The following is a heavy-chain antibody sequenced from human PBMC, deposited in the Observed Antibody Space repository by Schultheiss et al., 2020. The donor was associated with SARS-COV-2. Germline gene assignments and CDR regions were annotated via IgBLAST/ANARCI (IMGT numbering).Heavy chain of an antibody. CDR1: GFTFSSYG. CDR2: IWYDGSNK. CDR3: ARASGELLRSGGWYFDL. V-gene: IGHV3-33*01. D-gene: IGHD1-26*01. Sequence: GESLKISCAASGFTFSSYGMHWVHQAPGKGLEWVAVIWYDGSNKYYADSVKGRFTISRDNSKNTLYLQMNSLRAEDTAVYYCARASGELLRSGGWYFDLWGRGTLVTVSS. J-gene: IGHJ2*01.